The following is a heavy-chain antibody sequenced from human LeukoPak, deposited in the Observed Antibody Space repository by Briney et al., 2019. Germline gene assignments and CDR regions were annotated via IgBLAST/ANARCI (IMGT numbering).Heavy chain of an antibody. CDR3: AREYQGNFDY. J-gene: IGHJ4*02. V-gene: IGHV3-21*01. CDR1: GFTFSSYS. CDR2: ITSSSSYM. Sequence: GGSLRLSCAASGFTFSSYSMNWVRQAPGKGLEWVSSITSSSSYMYYADSLKGRLTISRDNAKNSLYLQMNSLRAEDTAVYYCAREYQGNFDYWGQGTLVTVSS.